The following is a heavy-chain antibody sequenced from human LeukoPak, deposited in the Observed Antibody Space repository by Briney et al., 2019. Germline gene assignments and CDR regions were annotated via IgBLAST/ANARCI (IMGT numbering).Heavy chain of an antibody. CDR3: ARDMSNCGGDCYHFDY. CDR1: GFTFGKYW. J-gene: IGHJ4*02. Sequence: GGSLRLSCVASGFTFGKYWMSWVRQAPGKGLEWVANIKLDGSEKNYVDSVKGRFTISRDNTKNSPYLQMNSLRVEDTAVYYCARDMSNCGGDCYHFDYWGQGTLVTVSS. V-gene: IGHV3-7*01. CDR2: IKLDGSEK. D-gene: IGHD2-21*02.